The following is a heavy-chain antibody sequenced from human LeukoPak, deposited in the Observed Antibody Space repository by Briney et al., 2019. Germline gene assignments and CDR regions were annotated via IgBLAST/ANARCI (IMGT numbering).Heavy chain of an antibody. Sequence: ASVKVSCKASGYTFTAHYMHWVRQAPGQGLEWMGWINPNTGGTHYAQKFQGRDTMTGDTSVSTVYMELNRLRSDDMAVYYCARDFGWREHAFDIWGQGTMVTVSS. D-gene: IGHD3-9*01. CDR3: ARDFGWREHAFDI. V-gene: IGHV1-2*02. CDR2: INPNTGGT. J-gene: IGHJ3*02. CDR1: GYTFTAHY.